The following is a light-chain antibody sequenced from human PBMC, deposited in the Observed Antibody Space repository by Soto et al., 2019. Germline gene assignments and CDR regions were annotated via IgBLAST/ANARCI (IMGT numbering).Light chain of an antibody. CDR2: GAS. J-gene: IGKJ1*01. CDR3: QQHNNWPGT. CDR1: QSVSSN. V-gene: IGKV3D-15*01. Sequence: EIVMTQSPATLSVSPGERATLSCRASQSVSSNLAWYQQKPGQAPSLLIYGASTRATGIPARFSGSGSGTEFTLTISSLQSEDFAVYYCQQHNNWPGTFGQGTKVEIK.